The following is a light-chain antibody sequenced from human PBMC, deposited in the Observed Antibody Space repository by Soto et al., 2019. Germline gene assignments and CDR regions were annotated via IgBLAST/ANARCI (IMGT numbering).Light chain of an antibody. V-gene: IGLV2-8*01. CDR3: SSYAGSLYV. CDR2: EVS. CDR1: SSDVGGYNY. J-gene: IGLJ1*01. Sequence: QSALTQPPSASGSPGQSVTISCTGTSSDVGGYNYVSWYQQHPGKAPKLMIYEVSKRPSAVPDRFSGSKSGNTASLTVSGLQAEDEGDYYCSSYAGSLYVFGTGTKLTVL.